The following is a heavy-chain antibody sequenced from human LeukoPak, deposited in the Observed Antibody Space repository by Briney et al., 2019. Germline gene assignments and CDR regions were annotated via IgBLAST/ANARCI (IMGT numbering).Heavy chain of an antibody. Sequence: GGSLRLSCEASGFIFSTYAMHWVRQAPGKGLEWLAVISSDGSNKYHVDSVKGRFTISRDNSKNTLYLEMDSVRLGDTAVYYCARDDIIVGATTLDYWGQGTLATVSS. CDR3: ARDDIIVGATTLDY. CDR1: GFIFSTYA. CDR2: ISSDGSNK. V-gene: IGHV3-30*04. J-gene: IGHJ4*02. D-gene: IGHD1-26*01.